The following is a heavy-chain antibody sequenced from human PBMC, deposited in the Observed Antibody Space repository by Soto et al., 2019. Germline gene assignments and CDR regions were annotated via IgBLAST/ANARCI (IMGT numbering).Heavy chain of an antibody. CDR2: IYGGGST. Sequence: EVQLVEAGGGLVQPGGSLRLSCASSGFTVSSNYMSWVRQAPGKGLEWVAVIYGGGSTYYAGYVKGKFTIYRDNFKNPLYLQMPSLRAEDTAEYYCARGLTLTGTAMDVWGKGTPVTV. V-gene: IGHV3-66*01. CDR1: GFTVSSNY. CDR3: ARGLTLTGTAMDV. J-gene: IGHJ6*03. D-gene: IGHD7-27*01.